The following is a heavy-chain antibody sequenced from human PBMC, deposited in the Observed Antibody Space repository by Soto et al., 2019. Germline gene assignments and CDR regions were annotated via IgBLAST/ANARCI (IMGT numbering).Heavy chain of an antibody. V-gene: IGHV1-18*04. CDR1: GYTYTRHA. CDR2: ISTYNGDT. CDR3: ERDPSNTCGSRIWFDT. J-gene: IGHJ5*02. Sequence: QVQLIQSGTEVERPGASVRVSCKGSGYTYTRHAIRWVRQAPGQGLEWLGWISTYNGDTNYAQKFQGRITMTRDTSTSTAYMELRSLTSDDTAVYYCERDPSNTCGSRIWFDTWGQGTLDTVSS. D-gene: IGHD5-12*01.